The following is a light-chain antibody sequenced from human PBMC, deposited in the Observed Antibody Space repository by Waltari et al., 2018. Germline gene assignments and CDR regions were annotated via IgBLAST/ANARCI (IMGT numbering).Light chain of an antibody. CDR1: NIGSTS. CDR3: QVWASGTYI. J-gene: IGLJ1*01. Sequence: SYELTDSISVSVTLGQTAKIACGGDNIGSTSVNWYQQKPGQPPILVIYRDIRRPAGIPERFSGSNSGNTATLTISRAQVVDEADYFCQVWASGTYIFAGGTKLTVL. CDR2: RDI. V-gene: IGLV3-9*01.